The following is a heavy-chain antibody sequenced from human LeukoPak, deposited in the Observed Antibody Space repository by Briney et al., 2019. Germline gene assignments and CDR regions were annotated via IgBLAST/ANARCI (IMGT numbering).Heavy chain of an antibody. V-gene: IGHV4-59*08. CDR1: GGSISSYY. CDR2: IYYSGST. J-gene: IGHJ4*02. CDR3: ARQSGWYYFDY. Sequence: SETLSLTCTVSGGSISSYYWSWIRQPPGQGLEWIGYIYYSGSTNYNPSLKRRVTISVDTSKNQFSLKLSSVTAADTAVYYCARQSGWYYFDYWGQGTLVTVSS. D-gene: IGHD6-19*01.